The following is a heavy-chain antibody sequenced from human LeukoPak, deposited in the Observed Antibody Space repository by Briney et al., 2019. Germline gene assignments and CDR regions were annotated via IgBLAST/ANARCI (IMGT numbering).Heavy chain of an antibody. CDR2: IYNTGST. Sequence: SETLSLTCTVSGGSISGYYWSWIRQPPGKELEYIGNIYNTGSTNYNPSLKSRVTISVDTSKNQFSLKLTSVTAADTAVYCCARRIPRSAYLDYWGQGTLVTVSS. D-gene: IGHD2-15*01. J-gene: IGHJ4*02. CDR1: GGSISGYY. V-gene: IGHV4-59*01. CDR3: ARRIPRSAYLDY.